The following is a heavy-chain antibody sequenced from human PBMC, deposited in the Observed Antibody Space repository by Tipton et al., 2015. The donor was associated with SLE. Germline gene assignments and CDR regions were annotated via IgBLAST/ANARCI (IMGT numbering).Heavy chain of an antibody. V-gene: IGHV4-34*01. CDR3: ARVEGEAFDI. J-gene: IGHJ3*02. Sequence: TLSLTCAVYGGSFSGYYWSWIRQTPGKGLEWIGYIYHSGSTYYNPSLKSRVTISVDRSKNQFSLKLSSVTAADTAVYYCARVEGEAFDIWGQGTMVTVSS. D-gene: IGHD3-16*01. CDR2: IYHSGST. CDR1: GGSFSGYY.